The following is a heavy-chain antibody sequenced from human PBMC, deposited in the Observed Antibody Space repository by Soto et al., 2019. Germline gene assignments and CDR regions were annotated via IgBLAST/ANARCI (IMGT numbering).Heavy chain of an antibody. CDR1: GYTLTSYG. J-gene: IGHJ4*02. V-gene: IGHV1-18*01. D-gene: IGHD1-26*01. Sequence: ASVKVSCKASGYTLTSYGISWVRQAPGQGLEWMGWISAYNGNTNYAQKLQGRVTMTTDTSTSTAYMELRSLRSDDTAAYYCARDAWSGSYDYWGQGTLVTVSS. CDR2: ISAYNGNT. CDR3: ARDAWSGSYDY.